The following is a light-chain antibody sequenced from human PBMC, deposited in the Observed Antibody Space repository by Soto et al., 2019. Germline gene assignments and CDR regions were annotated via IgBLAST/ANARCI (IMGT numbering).Light chain of an antibody. Sequence: DIPMTQSPSSLSVSIGDRVTITCRASQSISSWLAWYQQKPGKAPKLLIYKASSLESGVPSRFSGSGSGTEFTLTISSLQPDDFATYYCQQYNSSPYTFGQGTKLEIK. J-gene: IGKJ2*01. CDR2: KAS. CDR1: QSISSW. V-gene: IGKV1-5*03. CDR3: QQYNSSPYT.